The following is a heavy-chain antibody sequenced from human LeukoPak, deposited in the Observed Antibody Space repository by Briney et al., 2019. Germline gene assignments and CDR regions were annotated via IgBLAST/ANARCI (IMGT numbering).Heavy chain of an antibody. CDR2: IHHSGST. Sequence: RPSETLSLTCAVYGGSFSGYYWTWIRQPPGKELEWIGEIHHSGSTNYNPSLKSRVSISGDASKNQVSLKLRSVTAADTAVYYCGGGQLAGYYFDYWGQGTLVTVPP. CDR1: GGSFSGYY. CDR3: GGGQLAGYYFDY. V-gene: IGHV4-34*01. J-gene: IGHJ4*02. D-gene: IGHD6-19*01.